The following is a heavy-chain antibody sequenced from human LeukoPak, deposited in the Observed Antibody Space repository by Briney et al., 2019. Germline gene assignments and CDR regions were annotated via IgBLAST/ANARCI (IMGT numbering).Heavy chain of an antibody. J-gene: IGHJ5*02. CDR3: AREGAYCSGTDCFATTVDA. D-gene: IGHD2-2*01. V-gene: IGHV4-61*02. Sequence: SQTLSLTCNVSGYSISSGDYYWTWIRQPAGKGLEWIGRVDLGGTTSYNPSLIRRVTVSVVPSKNQFSLSLTSVTAADTATYYCAREGAYCSGTDCFATTVDAWGPGALVTVSS. CDR1: GYSISSGDYY. CDR2: VDLGGTT.